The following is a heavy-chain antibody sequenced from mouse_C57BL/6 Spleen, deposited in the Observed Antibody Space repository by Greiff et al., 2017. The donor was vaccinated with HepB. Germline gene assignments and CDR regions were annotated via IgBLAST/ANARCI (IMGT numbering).Heavy chain of an antibody. CDR3: ARTNSNPYWYFDV. D-gene: IGHD2-5*01. Sequence: DVMLVESGGGLVQPGGSLKLSCAASGFTFSDYYMYWVRQTPEKRLEWVAYISNGGGSTYYPDTVKGRFTISRDNAKNTLYLQMSRLKSEDTAMYYCARTNSNPYWYFDVWGTGTTVTVSS. J-gene: IGHJ1*03. CDR2: ISNGGGST. V-gene: IGHV5-12*01. CDR1: GFTFSDYY.